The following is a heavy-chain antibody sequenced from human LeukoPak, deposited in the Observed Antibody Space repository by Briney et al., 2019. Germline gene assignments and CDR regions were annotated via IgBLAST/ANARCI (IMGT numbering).Heavy chain of an antibody. CDR2: ISGSGGST. Sequence: GGSLRLSCAASGFTFSSYAMSWVRQAPGKGLEWVSAISGSGGSTYYADSVKGRFTISRDNSKNTLYLQMNSLRAEDTAVYYCAKTTVGYSSGRYPGWPADCWGQGTLVTVSP. D-gene: IGHD6-19*01. CDR3: AKTTVGYSSGRYPGWPADC. CDR1: GFTFSSYA. J-gene: IGHJ4*02. V-gene: IGHV3-23*01.